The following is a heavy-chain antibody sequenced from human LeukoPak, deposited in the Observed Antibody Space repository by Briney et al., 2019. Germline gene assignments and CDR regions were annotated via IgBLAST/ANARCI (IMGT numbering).Heavy chain of an antibody. CDR3: ARGYSSSWYSPDY. D-gene: IGHD6-13*01. CDR2: INHSGST. Sequence: SETLSLTWAVYGGSFSGYYWSWIRQPPGKGLEWIGEINHSGSTNYNPSLKSRVTISVDTSKNQFSLKLSSVTAADTAVYYCARGYSSSWYSPDYWGQGTLVTVSS. CDR1: GGSFSGYY. V-gene: IGHV4-34*01. J-gene: IGHJ4*02.